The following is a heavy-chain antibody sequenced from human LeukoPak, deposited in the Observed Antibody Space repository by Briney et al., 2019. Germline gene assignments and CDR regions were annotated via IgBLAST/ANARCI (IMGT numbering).Heavy chain of an antibody. CDR1: GFTFSSYW. D-gene: IGHD3-10*01. V-gene: IGHV3-74*01. CDR2: INSDGSST. J-gene: IGHJ4*01. Sequence: GGSVRLSCAASGFTFSSYWMHWVRQAPGKGLVWVSRINSDGSSTNYADSVKGRFTISRDNAKNTLYLQMNSLRAEDTAMYYCARAVYYSNYLGYWGQGTLVTVSS. CDR3: ARAVYYSNYLGY.